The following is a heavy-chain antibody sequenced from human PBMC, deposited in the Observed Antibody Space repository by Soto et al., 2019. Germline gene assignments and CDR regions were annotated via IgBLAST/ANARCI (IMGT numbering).Heavy chain of an antibody. Sequence: ASVKVSCKASGYTFTSYAMHWVRQAPGQRLEWMGWINAGNGNTKYSQKFQGRVTITRDTSASTAYMELSSLRSEDTAVYYCAGGVLKGGYDTYYYYYMDVWGKGTTVTVSS. CDR1: GYTFTSYA. V-gene: IGHV1-3*01. CDR2: INAGNGNT. J-gene: IGHJ6*03. CDR3: AGGVLKGGYDTYYYYYMDV. D-gene: IGHD5-12*01.